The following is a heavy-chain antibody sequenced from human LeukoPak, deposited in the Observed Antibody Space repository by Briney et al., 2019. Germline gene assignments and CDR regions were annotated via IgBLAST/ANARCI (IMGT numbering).Heavy chain of an antibody. D-gene: IGHD6-19*01. J-gene: IGHJ4*02. Sequence: ASVKVSCKASGYTFTSYYMHWVRQAPGQGLEWMGIINPSGGSTSYAQKFQGRVTMTRDTSTSTVYMELSSLRSEDTAVYYCARAQVIAVAGKLVGGYWGQGTLVTVSS. CDR3: ARAQVIAVAGKLVGGY. V-gene: IGHV1-46*01. CDR1: GYTFTSYY. CDR2: INPSGGST.